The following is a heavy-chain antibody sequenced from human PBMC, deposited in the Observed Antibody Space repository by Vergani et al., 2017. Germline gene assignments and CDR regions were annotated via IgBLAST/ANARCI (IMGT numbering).Heavy chain of an antibody. D-gene: IGHD3-9*01. V-gene: IGHV4-39*01. Sequence: QLHLQESGPGLVKPSETLSLTCTVSGRPITSSSYYWGWIRQPPGKGLEWIGNIYHSGGAYYNPSLKGRVTISVDTSKNQFSLEVTSVTAADTAIYFCARTESFILRYFHWALWGQGTLVTVSS. CDR2: IYHSGGA. J-gene: IGHJ4*02. CDR1: GRPITSSSYY. CDR3: ARTESFILRYFHWAL.